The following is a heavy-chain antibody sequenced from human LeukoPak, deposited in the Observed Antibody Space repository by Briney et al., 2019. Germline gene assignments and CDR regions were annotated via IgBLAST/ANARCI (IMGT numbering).Heavy chain of an antibody. D-gene: IGHD2-15*01. CDR1: GGSFSGYY. V-gene: IGHV4-34*01. Sequence: SETLPLTCAVYGGSFSGYYWSWIRQPPGKGLEWIGEINHSGSTNYNPSLKSRVTISVDTSKNQFSLKLSSVTAADTAVYYCARDTYCSGGSCYYYAFDIWGQGTMVTVSS. CDR3: ARDTYCSGGSCYYYAFDI. CDR2: INHSGST. J-gene: IGHJ3*02.